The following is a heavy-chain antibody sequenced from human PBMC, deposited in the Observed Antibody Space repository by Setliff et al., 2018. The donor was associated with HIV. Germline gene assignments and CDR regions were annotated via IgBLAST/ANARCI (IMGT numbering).Heavy chain of an antibody. CDR3: ARGAWKYSRTPWEGFLP. Sequence: SVKVSCKASGGNFRSYGISWVRQAPGQGLEWMGGIIPMSGTAKYAKKFQGRVTITADESTSTVYMELSILRFEDTAVYYCARGAWKYSRTPWEGFLPWGQGTLVTVSS. CDR2: IIPMSGTA. CDR1: GGNFRSYG. D-gene: IGHD6-13*01. V-gene: IGHV1-69*13. J-gene: IGHJ5*02.